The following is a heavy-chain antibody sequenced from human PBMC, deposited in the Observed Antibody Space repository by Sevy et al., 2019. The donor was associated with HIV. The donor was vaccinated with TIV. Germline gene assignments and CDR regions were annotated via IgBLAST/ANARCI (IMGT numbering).Heavy chain of an antibody. V-gene: IGHV4-61*01. D-gene: IGHD1-26*01. J-gene: IGHJ6*02. Sequence: SETLSLTCTVSGGSVSSGSYYWSWIRQPPGKGLEWIGYIYYSGNTNYNPSLKSRVTISVDTSKNQFSLKLSSVTAADTAVYYCASLGIGATNYYGMDVWGQGTTVTVSS. CDR3: ASLGIGATNYYGMDV. CDR1: GGSVSSGSYY. CDR2: IYYSGNT.